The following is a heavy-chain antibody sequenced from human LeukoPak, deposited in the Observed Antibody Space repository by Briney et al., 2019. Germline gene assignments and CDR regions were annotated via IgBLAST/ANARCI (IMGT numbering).Heavy chain of an antibody. J-gene: IGHJ4*02. CDR1: GFTFSSYG. D-gene: IGHD2-2*01. V-gene: IGHV3-30*02. CDR2: IRYDGSNK. Sequence: PGGSLRLSCAASGFTFSSYGMHWVRQAPGKGLEWVAFIRYDGSNKYYADSVKGRFTISRDNSKNTLYLQMNSLRAEDTAVYYCATDPRAIVVVPAFGYFDCWGQGTLVTVSS. CDR3: ATDPRAIVVVPAFGYFDC.